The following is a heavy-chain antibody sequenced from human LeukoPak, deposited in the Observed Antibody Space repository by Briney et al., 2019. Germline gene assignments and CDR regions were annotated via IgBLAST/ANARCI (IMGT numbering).Heavy chain of an antibody. Sequence: SQTLSLTCAVSGDSVSSNSAAWSWIRQSPSRGLEWLGRTYYRSKWYNDYAVFVKSRITINPDTSKNQFSLQLTSVTPDDTAVYHCARDSGTYSPYFDFWGQGALVTVSS. CDR3: ARDSGTYSPYFDF. CDR1: GDSVSSNSAA. J-gene: IGHJ4*02. V-gene: IGHV6-1*01. D-gene: IGHD2-21*01. CDR2: TYYRSKWYN.